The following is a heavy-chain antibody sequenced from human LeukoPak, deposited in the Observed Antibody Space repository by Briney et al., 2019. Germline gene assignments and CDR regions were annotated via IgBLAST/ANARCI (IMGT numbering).Heavy chain of an antibody. V-gene: IGHV1-69*13. D-gene: IGHD6-13*01. J-gene: IGHJ4*02. Sequence: SVKVSCKASGGTFSSYAINWVRQAPGQGLEWMGGIIPVFGTSNYAQKFQGRVTITADESTRTAYMELSSLRSEDTAVYYCAVTLYSSSWYSFDYWGQGTLVTVSS. CDR2: IIPVFGTS. CDR1: GGTFSSYA. CDR3: AVTLYSSSWYSFDY.